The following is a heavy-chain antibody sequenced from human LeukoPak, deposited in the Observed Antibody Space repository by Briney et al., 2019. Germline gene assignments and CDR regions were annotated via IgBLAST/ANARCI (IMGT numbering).Heavy chain of an antibody. D-gene: IGHD1-26*01. CDR1: GFTFSDNY. Sequence: GGSLRLSCAASGFTFSDNYMSWIRQAPGKGLEWVSYISSSGSIYYADSVKGRFTISRDNAKNSLYLRMNSLRDEDTAVYYCTRGGRNTSYYWYYWGQGTLVTVSS. CDR3: TRGGRNTSYYWYY. V-gene: IGHV3-11*04. CDR2: ISSSGSI. J-gene: IGHJ4*02.